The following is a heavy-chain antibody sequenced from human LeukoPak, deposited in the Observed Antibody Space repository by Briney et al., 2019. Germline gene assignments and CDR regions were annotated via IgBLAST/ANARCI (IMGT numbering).Heavy chain of an antibody. CDR2: INQDGGEK. CDR3: ARYRHLYY. D-gene: IGHD3-16*01. CDR1: GGSISSSSYY. Sequence: ETLSLTCTVSGGSISSSSYYWGWIRQPPGKGLEWVASINQDGGEKYSLDSVKGRFTISRDNTKSSLYLQMNSLRAEDTAMYYCARYRHLYYWGQGTLVTVSS. V-gene: IGHV3-7*01. J-gene: IGHJ4*02.